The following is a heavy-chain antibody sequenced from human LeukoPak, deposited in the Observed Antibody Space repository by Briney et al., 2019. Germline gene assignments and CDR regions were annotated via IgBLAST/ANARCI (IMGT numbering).Heavy chain of an antibody. CDR3: ARDPGYYDSSGYYYADVEFDY. V-gene: IGHV1-18*01. CDR1: GCTFTSYG. J-gene: IGHJ4*02. D-gene: IGHD3-22*01. Sequence: GAAVKVSCTASGCTFTSYGISWVRQAPGQGLEGMGLISAYNGKTNYAQKLQGRVTMTTDTSTSTAYMELRRLRSDDTAVYYCARDPGYYDSSGYYYADVEFDYWGQGTLVTVSS. CDR2: ISAYNGKT.